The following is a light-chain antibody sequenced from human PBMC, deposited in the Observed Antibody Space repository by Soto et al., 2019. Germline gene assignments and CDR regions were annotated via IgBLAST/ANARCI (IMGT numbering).Light chain of an antibody. Sequence: EIVLTQSPGTLSLSPGERATLSCRASQSDSSSSYLSWYQQKPGQAPRLLIDGASNRATGVPDRFSGSGSGTDFTLTISRLEPEAFAIYYCQQYVSSPRGFTFGPGTKVDIK. J-gene: IGKJ3*01. CDR1: QSDSSSSY. CDR3: QQYVSSPRGFT. CDR2: GAS. V-gene: IGKV3-20*01.